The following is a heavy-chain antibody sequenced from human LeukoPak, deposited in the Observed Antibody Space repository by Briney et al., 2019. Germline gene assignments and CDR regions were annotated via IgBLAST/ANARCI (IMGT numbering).Heavy chain of an antibody. Sequence: ASVKVSCKASGGTFSSYIITWVRQAPGQGLEWMGRIIPIFGTPNYAQKFQGRVTITADESTSTAYMELSRLRFEDTAVYYCARQGYTNNLGGYFGDKDDGFDLWGQGTMVTVSS. CDR3: ARQGYTNNLGGYFGDKDDGFDL. D-gene: IGHD3-9*01. J-gene: IGHJ3*01. CDR1: GGTFSSYI. CDR2: IIPIFGTP. V-gene: IGHV1-69*13.